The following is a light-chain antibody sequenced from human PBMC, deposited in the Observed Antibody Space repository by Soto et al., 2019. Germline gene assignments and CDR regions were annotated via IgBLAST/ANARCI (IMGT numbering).Light chain of an antibody. CDR2: GTS. V-gene: IGKV3-20*01. CDR3: KQYGSSPYT. CDR1: QTVDSNN. Sequence: EIVLTQSPGNLSLSPGERATLSCRASQTVDSNNFAWYQQKPGQAPRLLIYGTSSWATGIPDRFSGSGSGTDFTLTISRLEPADFAVYYCKQYGSSPYTFGQGTKLEIK. J-gene: IGKJ2*01.